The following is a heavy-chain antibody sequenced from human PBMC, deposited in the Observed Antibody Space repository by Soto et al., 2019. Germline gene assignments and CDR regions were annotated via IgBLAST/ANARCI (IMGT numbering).Heavy chain of an antibody. CDR3: ASSSPFHY. V-gene: IGHV4-39*01. J-gene: IGHJ4*02. Sequence: PSETLSLTCSVSSASLSSSTYYWSWIRQPPGRGPEWIGSIYYSGNTYYKPSLKRRVSISIDTSRNQFSLKLTSVTAADTGVYYCASSSPFHYWGPGILVTVS. CDR2: IYYSGNT. CDR1: SASLSSSTYY. D-gene: IGHD6-6*01.